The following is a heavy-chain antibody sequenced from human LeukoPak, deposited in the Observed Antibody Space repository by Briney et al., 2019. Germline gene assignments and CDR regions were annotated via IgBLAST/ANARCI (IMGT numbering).Heavy chain of an antibody. CDR1: GDSVSSNIAS. J-gene: IGHJ3*02. V-gene: IGHV6-1*01. CDR2: TYYRSKWYN. Sequence: SQTLSLTCAISGDSVSSNIASWNWIRQSPSRGLGWLGRTYYRSKWYNDYAVSVKSRITINPDTSKNQFSLQLNSVTPEGTAVYYCARVYNWNPAGAFDIWGQGTVVTVSS. D-gene: IGHD1-1*01. CDR3: ARVYNWNPAGAFDI.